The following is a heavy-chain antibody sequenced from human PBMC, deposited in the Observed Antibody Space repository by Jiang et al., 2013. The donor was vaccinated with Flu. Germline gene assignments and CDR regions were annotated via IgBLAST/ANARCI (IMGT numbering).Heavy chain of an antibody. V-gene: IGHV1-2*02. J-gene: IGHJ4*02. D-gene: IGHD4-17*01. CDR1: GYTFTGYY. Sequence: GAEVKKPGASVKVSCKASGYTFTGYYMHWVRQAPGQGLEWMGWINPNSGGTNYAQKFQGRVTMTRDTSISTAYMELSRLRSDDTAVYYCARSEGVYGDYEGKLDYWGQGTLVTVSS. CDR2: INPNSGGT. CDR3: ARSEGVYGDYEGKLDY.